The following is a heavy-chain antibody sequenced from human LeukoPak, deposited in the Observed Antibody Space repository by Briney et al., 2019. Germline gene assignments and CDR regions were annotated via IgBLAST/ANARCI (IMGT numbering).Heavy chain of an antibody. Sequence: PGGSLRLSCAASGFTFSSYAMSWVRQAPGKGLEWVSAISGSGGITSYADSVKGRFTISRDNSKNTLYLQMNSLRAEDTAVYYCASRLGYYGLGGVTPDAFDIWGQGTMVTVSS. V-gene: IGHV3-23*01. CDR1: GFTFSSYA. CDR2: ISGSGGIT. J-gene: IGHJ3*02. D-gene: IGHD3-10*01. CDR3: ASRLGYYGLGGVTPDAFDI.